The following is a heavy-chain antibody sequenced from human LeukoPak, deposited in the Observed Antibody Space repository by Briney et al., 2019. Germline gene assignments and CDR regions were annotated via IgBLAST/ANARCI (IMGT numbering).Heavy chain of an antibody. CDR2: FDLEDGET. D-gene: IGHD1-26*01. J-gene: IGHJ3*02. CDR3: AGWELRMGDAFDI. V-gene: IGHV1-24*01. CDR1: GYTLTELS. Sequence: ASVKVSCNVSGYTLTELSMQWVRQAPAKGRKWKGGFDLEDGETIYAQKFQGRVTMTEDTSTDTAYMELSSLRSEDTAVYYCAGWELRMGDAFDIWGQGTMVTVSS.